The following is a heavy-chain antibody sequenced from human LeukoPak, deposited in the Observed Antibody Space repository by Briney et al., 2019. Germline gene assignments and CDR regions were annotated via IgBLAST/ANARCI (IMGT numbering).Heavy chain of an antibody. Sequence: PGGSLRLSCAASGFTFNSYSMNWVRQAPGKGLEWVSYISGSVRSIYYADSVKGRFTTSRDNAKNSLYLQMSSLRADDTAIYYCARFDNAGYALEYWGQGTLVTVSS. D-gene: IGHD3-16*01. CDR3: ARFDNAGYALEY. V-gene: IGHV3-48*04. CDR1: GFTFNSYS. J-gene: IGHJ4*02. CDR2: ISGSVRSI.